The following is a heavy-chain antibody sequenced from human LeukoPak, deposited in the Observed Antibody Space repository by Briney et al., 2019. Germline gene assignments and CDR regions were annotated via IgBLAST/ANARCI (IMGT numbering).Heavy chain of an antibody. CDR3: ARFGYDSSGYQYTGLDY. CDR2: IYTSGST. D-gene: IGHD3-22*01. J-gene: IGHJ4*02. Sequence: SETLSLTCTVSGGSISSYYWSWIRQPPGKGLEWIGYIYTSGSTNYNPSLKSRVTISVDTSKNQFSLKLSSVTAADTAVYYCARFGYDSSGYQYTGLDYWGQGTQVTVSS. CDR1: GGSISSYY. V-gene: IGHV4-4*09.